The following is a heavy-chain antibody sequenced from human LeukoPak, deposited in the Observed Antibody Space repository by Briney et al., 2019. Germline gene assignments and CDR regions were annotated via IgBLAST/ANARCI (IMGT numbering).Heavy chain of an antibody. D-gene: IGHD5-24*01. V-gene: IGHV3-7*04. CDR2: IKQDGSKK. J-gene: IGHJ4*02. CDR1: GFPFSSYW. CDR3: TRVGYIDEGIDY. Sequence: GGSLRLSCVASGFPFSSYWMTWVRQAPGKGLEGVANIKQDGSKKSYEDSVKGRFTISRDNAKNSLYLQMNSLRAEDTAIYYCTRVGYIDEGIDYWGQGTLAIVSS.